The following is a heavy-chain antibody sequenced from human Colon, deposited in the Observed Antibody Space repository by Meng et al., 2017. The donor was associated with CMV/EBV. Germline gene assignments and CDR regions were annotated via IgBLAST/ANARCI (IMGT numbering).Heavy chain of an antibody. Sequence: QVQLRESGPGLVKPSEALSLTCTVSGASITSSYWSWIRQPAGKGLEWIGRVYISGNTNYNPSLKSRVTMSIDTSKNQLSLNIRSVTAADTAVYYCARDSNLSGLAYWGQGTLVTVSS. D-gene: IGHD3-10*01. V-gene: IGHV4-4*07. CDR3: ARDSNLSGLAY. CDR1: GASITSSY. J-gene: IGHJ4*02. CDR2: VYISGNT.